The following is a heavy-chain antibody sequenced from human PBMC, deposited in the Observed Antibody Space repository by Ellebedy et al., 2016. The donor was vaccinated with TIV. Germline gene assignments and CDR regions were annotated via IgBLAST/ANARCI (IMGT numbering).Heavy chain of an antibody. CDR3: ARVLVGATFLDS. V-gene: IGHV3-21*06. CDR2: ISMSNTYI. Sequence: PGGSLRLSCAASGLSSSTSSMNWVRQAPGKGLEWVSSISMSNTYIYYADSVKGRFTISRDNAKNSLYLQMNSLRAEDTAVYYCARVLVGATFLDSWGQGTLVTVSS. J-gene: IGHJ4*02. D-gene: IGHD1-26*01. CDR1: GLSSSTSS.